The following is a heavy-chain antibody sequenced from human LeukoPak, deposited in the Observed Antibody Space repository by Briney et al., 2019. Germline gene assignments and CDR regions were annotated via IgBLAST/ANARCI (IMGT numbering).Heavy chain of an antibody. V-gene: IGHV3-23*01. CDR1: HFTFSSHA. CDR2: ISDDDDST. CDR3: ARTIFGFSYGKIDY. Sequence: GGSLRLSCATSHFTFSSHAMNWVRQAPGKGLEWVSSISDDDDSTYYAASVKGRFTISRDNSKNTLYLDMNNLRAEDTALYFCARTIFGFSYGKIDYWGQGTLVTVSS. J-gene: IGHJ4*02. D-gene: IGHD5-18*01.